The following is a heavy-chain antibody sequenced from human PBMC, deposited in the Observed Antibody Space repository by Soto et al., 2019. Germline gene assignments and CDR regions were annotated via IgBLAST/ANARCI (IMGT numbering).Heavy chain of an antibody. CDR2: INHSGST. D-gene: IGHD1-26*01. Sequence: SETLSLTCAVYGGSFSGYYWSWIRQPPGKGLEWIGEINHSGSTNYNPSLKSRVTISVDTSKNQFSLKLSSVTAADTAVYYCARELKVGAAHWGQGTLVTVS. CDR1: GGSFSGYY. CDR3: ARELKVGAAH. J-gene: IGHJ4*02. V-gene: IGHV4-34*01.